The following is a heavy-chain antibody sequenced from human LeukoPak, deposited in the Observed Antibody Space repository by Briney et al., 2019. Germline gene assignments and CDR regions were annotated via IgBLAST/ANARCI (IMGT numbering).Heavy chain of an antibody. J-gene: IGHJ6*03. CDR2: INPNSGGT. CDR3: ASTRGSGYDHSYYYYYYYMDV. CDR1: GYTFTGYY. Sequence: ASVKVSCKASGYTFTGYYMHWVRQAPGQGLEWMGRINPNSGGTNYAQKFQGRVTMTRDTSISTAYMELSRLRSDDTAVYYCASTRGSGYDHSYYYYYYYMDVWGKGTTVTVSS. V-gene: IGHV1-2*06. D-gene: IGHD5-12*01.